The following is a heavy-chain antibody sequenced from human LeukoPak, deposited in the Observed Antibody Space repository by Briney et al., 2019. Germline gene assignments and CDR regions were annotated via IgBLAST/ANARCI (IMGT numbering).Heavy chain of an antibody. Sequence: GASVKVSCKASGYTFTSYDINWVRQATGQGLEWMGWMNPNSGNTGYAQKFQGRVTMTRNTSISTAYMELSSLGSEDTAVYYCARVYSSSWYYYYGMDVWGQGTTVTVSS. CDR2: MNPNSGNT. CDR1: GYTFTSYD. J-gene: IGHJ6*02. CDR3: ARVYSSSWYYYYGMDV. V-gene: IGHV1-8*01. D-gene: IGHD6-13*01.